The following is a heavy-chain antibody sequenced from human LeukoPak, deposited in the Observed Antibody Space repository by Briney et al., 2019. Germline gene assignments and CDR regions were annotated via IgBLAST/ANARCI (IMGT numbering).Heavy chain of an antibody. CDR3: ARRELVGYYYGMDV. CDR2: INPNSGGT. Sequence: ASVKVSCKASGYTFTSYGISWVRQAPGQGLEWMGWINPNSGGTNYAQKFQGRVTMTRDTSISTAYMELSRLRSDDTAVYYCARRELVGYYYGMDVWGQGTTVTVSS. CDR1: GYTFTSYG. J-gene: IGHJ6*02. V-gene: IGHV1-2*02. D-gene: IGHD1-1*01.